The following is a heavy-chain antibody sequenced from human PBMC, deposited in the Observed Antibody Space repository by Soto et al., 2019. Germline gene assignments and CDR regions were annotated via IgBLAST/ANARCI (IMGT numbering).Heavy chain of an antibody. CDR1: GFTFSSYG. Sequence: QVQLVESGGGVVQPGRSLRLSCAASGFTFSSYGMHWVRQAPGKGLEWVAVISYDGSNKYYADSVKGRFTISRDNSKNTLYLQMNSLRAEDTAVYYCAKDLLTGTTEYYFDYWGQGTLVTVSS. J-gene: IGHJ4*02. CDR2: ISYDGSNK. CDR3: AKDLLTGTTEYYFDY. D-gene: IGHD1-7*01. V-gene: IGHV3-30*18.